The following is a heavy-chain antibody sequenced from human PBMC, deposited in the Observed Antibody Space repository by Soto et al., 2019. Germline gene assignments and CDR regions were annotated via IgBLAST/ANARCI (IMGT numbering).Heavy chain of an antibody. V-gene: IGHV3-53*01. CDR2: LYTGGGT. CDR1: GFTVSSNY. D-gene: IGHD6-19*01. CDR3: ARAAQERDSEQLHRLAV. J-gene: IGHJ6*01. Sequence: PGGSLRLCCAVSGFTVSSNYMRWVRQTQEKGLEWVSTLYTGGGTYYPDSVKGRFTISRDSSKNTLYLQMNSLRVEDTAVYYCARAAQERDSEQLHRLAVWGQGSSVLVSS.